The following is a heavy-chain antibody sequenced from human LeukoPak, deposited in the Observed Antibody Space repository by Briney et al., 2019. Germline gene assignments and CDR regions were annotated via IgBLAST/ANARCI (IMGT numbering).Heavy chain of an antibody. V-gene: IGHV3-74*01. Sequence: GGSLRLSCAASGFTFSNYWMHWVRQAPGKGLVWVSRINTDGSSTSYVDSVKGRFTISRDNAKNTLYLQMNSLRAEDTAVYYCARARSSYGYGDAFDIWGQGTMVTVSS. J-gene: IGHJ3*02. CDR1: GFTFSNYW. CDR2: INTDGSST. D-gene: IGHD5-18*01. CDR3: ARARSSYGYGDAFDI.